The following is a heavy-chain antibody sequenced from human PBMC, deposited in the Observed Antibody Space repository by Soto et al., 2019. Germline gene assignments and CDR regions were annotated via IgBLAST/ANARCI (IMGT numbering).Heavy chain of an antibody. V-gene: IGHV3-7*01. D-gene: IGHD5-12*01. Sequence: GGSLRLSCVGSGFTFASYWMTWVRQSPGKGLEWVANIKYDGSEKNYVDSVKGRFTISRDNARKSLFLQMDSLRAEDTAVYYCARELRYSFGLRYFWGQGTQVTVS. CDR3: ARELRYSFGLRYF. CDR2: IKYDGSEK. CDR1: GFTFASYW. J-gene: IGHJ4*02.